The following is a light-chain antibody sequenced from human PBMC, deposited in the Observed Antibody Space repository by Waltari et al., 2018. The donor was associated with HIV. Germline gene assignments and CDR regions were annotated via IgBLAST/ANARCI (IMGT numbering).Light chain of an antibody. J-gene: IGLJ3*02. CDR1: STAFGFDTY. CDR2: EVN. Sequence: QSVLTQPASVSGSPGQSVTISCTGTSTAFGFDTYGSWYQQHPGKAPTLIIYEVNSRPSGVSDRFSGSKSGNTASLTISGLQNEDEANYFCTSYTTGDTLLFGGGTKLTVL. CDR3: TSYTTGDTLL. V-gene: IGLV2-14*03.